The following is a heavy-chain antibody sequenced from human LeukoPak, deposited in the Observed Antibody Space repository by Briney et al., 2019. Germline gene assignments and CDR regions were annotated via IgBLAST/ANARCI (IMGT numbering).Heavy chain of an antibody. J-gene: IGHJ4*02. D-gene: IGHD3-16*02. Sequence: SETLSLTCTVSGGSISSYYWSWIRQPPGKGLEWIGYIYYSGSTNYNPSLKSRVTISVDTSKNQFSLKLSSVTAADTAVYYCARVAMITFGGVIDTKNFDYWGQGTLVTVSS. CDR2: IYYSGST. CDR3: ARVAMITFGGVIDTKNFDY. V-gene: IGHV4-59*12. CDR1: GGSISSYY.